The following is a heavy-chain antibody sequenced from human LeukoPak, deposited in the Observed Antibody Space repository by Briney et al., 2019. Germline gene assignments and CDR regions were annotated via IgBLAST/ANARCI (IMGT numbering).Heavy chain of an antibody. D-gene: IGHD3-10*01. CDR2: ISGSGGST. CDR3: AKDTMPHMVRGRNYFDY. V-gene: IGHV3-23*01. Sequence: GGSLRLSCAASGFTFSSYAMSWVRQAPGQGLEWVSAISGSGGSTYYADSVKGRFTITRDNSKNTLYLQMNSLRAEDTAVYCCAKDTMPHMVRGRNYFDYWGQGTLVTVSS. J-gene: IGHJ4*02. CDR1: GFTFSSYA.